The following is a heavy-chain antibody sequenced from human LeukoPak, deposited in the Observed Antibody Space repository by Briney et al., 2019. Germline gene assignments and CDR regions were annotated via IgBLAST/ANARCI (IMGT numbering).Heavy chain of an antibody. CDR1: GFTFSSYS. J-gene: IGHJ5*02. CDR2: INHSGST. CDR3: ARDRWLQLQGWFDP. Sequence: PGGSLRLSCAASGFTFSSYSMNWVRQAPGKGLEWIGEINHSGSTNYNPSLKSRVTISVDTSKNQFSLKLSSVTAADTAVYYCARDRWLQLQGWFDPWGQGTLVTVSS. D-gene: IGHD5-24*01. V-gene: IGHV4-34*01.